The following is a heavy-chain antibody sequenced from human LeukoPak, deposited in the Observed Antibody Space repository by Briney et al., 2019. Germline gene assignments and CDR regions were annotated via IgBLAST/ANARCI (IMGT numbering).Heavy chain of an antibody. CDR3: ARDLVTVTKGFDI. J-gene: IGHJ3*02. CDR1: DDSFSSHY. CDR2: ISYIGST. D-gene: IGHD4-17*01. Sequence: PSETLSLTCAVSDDSFSSHYWTWIRQPPGKGLEWIGYISYIGSTNYNPSLKSRVTISIDTSKNQFSLKLTSVTAADTAVYYCARDLVTVTKGFDIWGQGTMVTVSS. V-gene: IGHV4-59*11.